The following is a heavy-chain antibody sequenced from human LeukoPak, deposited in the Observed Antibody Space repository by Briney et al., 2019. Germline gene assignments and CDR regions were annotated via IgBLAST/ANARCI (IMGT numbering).Heavy chain of an antibody. J-gene: IGHJ4*02. CDR1: GFTFSDYN. V-gene: IGHV3-30*18. Sequence: GGSLRLSCAAAGFTFSDYNMHWVRQAPGKGLEWVAVISYDGSNKYYADSGKGRFTISRENSKNTLYLQMNSLRAEDTAVYYCAKVRWDNSGWYYLDNWGQGVLVTVSS. CDR2: ISYDGSNK. D-gene: IGHD6-19*01. CDR3: AKVRWDNSGWYYLDN.